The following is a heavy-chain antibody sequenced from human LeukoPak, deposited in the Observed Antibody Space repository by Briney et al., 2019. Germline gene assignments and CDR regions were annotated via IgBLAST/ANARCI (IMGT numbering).Heavy chain of an antibody. CDR2: ISGSGGST. CDR1: GFTVSSNY. Sequence: GRCLRLSCAASGFTVSSNYISWVRPAPGKGLEWVSAISGSGGSTYYADSVKGRFTISRDNSKNTRYLQMNSLRAEDTALYYCAKTAAGYYWGQRTLGTASS. V-gene: IGHV3-23*01. CDR3: AKTAAGYY. J-gene: IGHJ4*02. D-gene: IGHD6-13*01.